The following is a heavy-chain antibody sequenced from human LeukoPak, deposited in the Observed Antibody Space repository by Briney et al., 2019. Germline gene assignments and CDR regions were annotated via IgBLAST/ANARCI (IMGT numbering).Heavy chain of an antibody. CDR1: GGSISGYY. V-gene: IGHV4-59*01. CDR3: ARGPCGGDCYPGPHYWYFDL. Sequence: MPSETLSLTCTVSGGSISGYYWSWIRQPPGKGLEGIGYIYYSGSTNYNPSLKSRVTISVDTSKNQFSPTLSSVTAADPALYYCARGPCGGDCYPGPHYWYFDLWGRGTLVTVSS. D-gene: IGHD2-21*01. J-gene: IGHJ2*01. CDR2: IYYSGST.